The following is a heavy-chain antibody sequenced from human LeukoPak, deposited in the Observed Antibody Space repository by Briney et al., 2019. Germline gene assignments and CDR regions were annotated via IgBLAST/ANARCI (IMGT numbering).Heavy chain of an antibody. CDR2: ISGSGGST. D-gene: IGHD2-2*01. V-gene: IGHV3-23*01. CDR1: GFTFISYA. Sequence: PGGSLRLSFAASGFTFISYAMSWVRQAPGKGLEWVSAISGSGGSTYYADSVKGRFTISRDNSKNTLYLQMNSLRAEDTAVYYCAKSVCKWSTSCYGFDYWGQGTLVTVSS. J-gene: IGHJ4*02. CDR3: AKSVCKWSTSCYGFDY.